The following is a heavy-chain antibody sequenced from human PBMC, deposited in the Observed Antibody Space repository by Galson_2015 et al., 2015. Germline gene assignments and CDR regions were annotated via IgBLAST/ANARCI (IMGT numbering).Heavy chain of an antibody. CDR2: INSDGSDI. D-gene: IGHD4-17*01. V-gene: IGHV3-74*01. J-gene: IGHJ3*02. CDR3: VREVTTAERYAFDI. CDR1: GFTFSDYW. Sequence: SLRLSCAASGFTFSDYWMYWVRQAPGKGLVWVSRINSDGSDINYADSVRGRFTVSRDNAKNTLYLQMNSLRAEDTAVYYCVREVTTAERYAFDIWGQGTMVTVSS.